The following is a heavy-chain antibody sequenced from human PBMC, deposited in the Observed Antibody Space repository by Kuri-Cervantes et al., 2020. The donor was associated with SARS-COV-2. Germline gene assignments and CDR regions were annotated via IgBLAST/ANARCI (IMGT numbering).Heavy chain of an antibody. CDR2: IDPSDSYT. Sequence: KVSCKGSGYSFTSYWISWVRQMPGKGLEWMGRIDPSDSYTNYSPSFQGHVTIPADKSISTAYLQWSSLKASDTAMYYCARDMNYYYYGMDVWGQGTTVTVSS. J-gene: IGHJ6*02. V-gene: IGHV5-10-1*01. CDR3: ARDMNYYYYGMDV. CDR1: GYSFTSYW.